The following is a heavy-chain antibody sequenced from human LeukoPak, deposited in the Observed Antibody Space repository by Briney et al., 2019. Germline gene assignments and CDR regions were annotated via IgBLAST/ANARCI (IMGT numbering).Heavy chain of an antibody. V-gene: IGHV3-72*01. D-gene: IGHD3-9*01. CDR2: SRNKANSYTT. J-gene: IGHJ3*02. Sequence: PGGSLRLSCDASGFMFSDHYMDWVRQAPGKGLEWVGRSRNKANSYTTEYVASVKGRFTISRDDSKNPMYLQMNSVKTEDTAMYYCVRMKTGHYAIDIWGQGTMVTVSS. CDR3: VRMKTGHYAIDI. CDR1: GFMFSDHY.